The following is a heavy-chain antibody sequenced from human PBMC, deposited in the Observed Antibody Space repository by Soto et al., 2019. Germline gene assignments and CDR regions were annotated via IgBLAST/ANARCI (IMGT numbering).Heavy chain of an antibody. D-gene: IGHD2-21*01. V-gene: IGHV3-21*01. Sequence: GGSLRLSCAASGFTVSNYNMNWVRQAPGKGLEWVSYISSGSDYIYYADSMKGRFTISRDNAKNSLYLQMNSLRAEDTAVYYCARDGPYSISTSAPDFDYWGQGTLVTVSS. CDR2: ISSGSDYI. J-gene: IGHJ4*02. CDR1: GFTVSNYN. CDR3: ARDGPYSISTSAPDFDY.